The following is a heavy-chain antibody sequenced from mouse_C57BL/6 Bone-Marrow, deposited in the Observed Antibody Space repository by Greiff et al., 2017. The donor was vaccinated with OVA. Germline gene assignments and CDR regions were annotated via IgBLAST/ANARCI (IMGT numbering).Heavy chain of an antibody. CDR3: TLEYYGSSPYWDFDV. Sequence: EVQLQQSGAELVRPGASVKLSCTASGFNIKDYYMHWVKQRPEQGLEWIGRIDPEDGDTEYAPKFQGKATMTADTSSNTAYLQLSSLTSEDTAVYYCTLEYYGSSPYWDFDVWGTGTTVTVSS. CDR1: GFNIKDYY. D-gene: IGHD1-1*01. CDR2: IDPEDGDT. V-gene: IGHV14-1*01. J-gene: IGHJ1*03.